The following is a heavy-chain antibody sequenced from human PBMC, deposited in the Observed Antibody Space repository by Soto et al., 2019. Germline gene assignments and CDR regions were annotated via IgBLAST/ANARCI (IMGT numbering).Heavy chain of an antibody. CDR3: ARSVVHQWLVHDAFDV. CDR1: GGSISSSY. V-gene: IGHV4-59*01. CDR2: IYYSGTT. D-gene: IGHD6-19*01. Sequence: PSETLSLTCTVPGGSISSSYWSWIRQSPGKGLEWIAYIYYSGTTNYNPSLESRVTISIDTSKNQFSLRLTSVTAADTAVYYCARSVVHQWLVHDAFDVWGRGTLVTVSS. J-gene: IGHJ3*01.